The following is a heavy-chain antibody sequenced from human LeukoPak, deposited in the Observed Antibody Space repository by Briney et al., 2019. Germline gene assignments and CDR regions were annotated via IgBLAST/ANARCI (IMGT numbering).Heavy chain of an antibody. J-gene: IGHJ4*02. CDR1: GGSISSSNW. V-gene: IGHV4-4*02. D-gene: IGHD2-8*01. CDR3: ARLVVYCTNGVCPFGSGGDY. CDR2: IYHSGST. Sequence: SETLSLTCAVSGGSISSSNWWSWVRQPPGKGLEWIGEIYHSGSTNYNPPLKSRVTISVDKSKNQFSLKLSSVTAADTAVYYCARLVVYCTNGVCPFGSGGDYWGQGTLVTVSS.